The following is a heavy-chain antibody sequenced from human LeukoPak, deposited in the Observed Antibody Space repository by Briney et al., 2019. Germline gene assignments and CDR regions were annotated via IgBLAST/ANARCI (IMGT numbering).Heavy chain of an antibody. CDR2: INHSGST. CDR1: GGSFSGYY. Sequence: SETLSLTCAVYGGSFSGYYWSWIRQPPGKGLEWIGEINHSGSTNYNPSLKSRVTISVDTSKNQFSLKLSSVTAADTAVYYCARTYCSSTSCYLDYWGQGTLSPSPQ. CDR3: ARTYCSSTSCYLDY. J-gene: IGHJ4*02. V-gene: IGHV4-34*01. D-gene: IGHD2-2*01.